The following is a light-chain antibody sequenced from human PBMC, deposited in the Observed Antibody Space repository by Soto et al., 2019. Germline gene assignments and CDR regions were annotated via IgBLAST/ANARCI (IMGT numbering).Light chain of an antibody. V-gene: IGKV3-20*01. CDR1: QSVSSSY. Sequence: EIVLTQSPGTLSLSPGERATLSCRASQSVSSSYLAWYHQKPGQAPRLLIYGASSRATGIPDRFIGSGFGTAFTLTISRLEPEDFGVYYFQQYGSSPRTFGQGTKLEIK. CDR2: GAS. J-gene: IGKJ2*01. CDR3: QQYGSSPRT.